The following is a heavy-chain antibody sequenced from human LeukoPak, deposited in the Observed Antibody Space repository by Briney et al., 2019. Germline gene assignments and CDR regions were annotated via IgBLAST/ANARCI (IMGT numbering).Heavy chain of an antibody. V-gene: IGHV4-39*07. CDR2: IYYSGST. D-gene: IGHD3-22*01. CDR1: GGSISSSSYY. J-gene: IGHJ4*02. CDR3: ARAPITMIVVVGFDY. Sequence: SETLSLTCTVSGGSISSSSYYWGWIRQPPGKGLEWIGSIYYSGSTYYNPSLKSRVTISVDTSKNQFSLKLSSVTAADTAVYYCARAPITMIVVVGFDYWGQGTLVTVSS.